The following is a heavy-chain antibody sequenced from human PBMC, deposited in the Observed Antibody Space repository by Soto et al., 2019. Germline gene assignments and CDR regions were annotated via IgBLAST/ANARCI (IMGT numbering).Heavy chain of an antibody. D-gene: IGHD6-13*01. CDR1: GFTFSSYA. CDR3: AREDDSSSWYGGEAFDY. CDR2: ISYDGSNN. J-gene: IGHJ4*02. V-gene: IGHV3-30-3*01. Sequence: QVQLVESGGGVVQPGRSLRLSCAASGFTFSSYAMHWVRQAPGKGLEWVAVISYDGSNNYYADSVKGRFTISRDNSKNTLYLQMNSLRAEDTAVYYCAREDDSSSWYGGEAFDYWCQGTLVTVSS.